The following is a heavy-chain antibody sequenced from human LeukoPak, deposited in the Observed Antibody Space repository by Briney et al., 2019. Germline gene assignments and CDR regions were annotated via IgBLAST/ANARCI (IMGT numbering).Heavy chain of an antibody. D-gene: IGHD4-17*01. CDR3: ARARVGPGDPRKTYFDY. J-gene: IGHJ4*02. V-gene: IGHV3-48*02. CDR1: GLPFSSYS. CDR2: ISGISTI. Sequence: GGSLRLSCAASGLPFSSYSMNWVRHAPGKALEWVSYISGISTIYYADSVKGRFTISRDNAKNSLYLQMNSLRDEDTAVYYCARARVGPGDPRKTYFDYWGQGTLVTVSS.